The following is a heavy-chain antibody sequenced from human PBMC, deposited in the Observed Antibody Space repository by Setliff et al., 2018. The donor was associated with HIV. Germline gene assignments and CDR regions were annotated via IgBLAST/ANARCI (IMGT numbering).Heavy chain of an antibody. CDR3: ARDLGSAYSYAQGRFDP. Sequence: SETLSLTCSVSGGSISSGNYYWGWTRQPAGKGLEWIGHIYTDGSTYYNSSLKSRVTMSVDTSKNKFSLKLSSVTAADTAVYYCARDLGSAYSYAQGRFDPWGQGTLVTVSS. CDR2: IYTDGST. V-gene: IGHV4-61*09. J-gene: IGHJ5*02. CDR1: GGSISSGNYY. D-gene: IGHD5-18*01.